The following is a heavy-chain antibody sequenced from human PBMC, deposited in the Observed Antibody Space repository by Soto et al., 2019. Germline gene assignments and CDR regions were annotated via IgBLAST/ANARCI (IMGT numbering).Heavy chain of an antibody. CDR2: ISWNSGSI. Sequence: EVQLVESGGGLVQPGRSLRLSCAASGFTFDDYAMHWVRQAPGKGLEWVSGISWNSGSIGYADSVKGRFTISRDNAKNSLYLQMNSLRAEDTALYYCAKDIGIVVVVAATLVRDYGMDVWGQGTTVTVSS. CDR1: GFTFDDYA. CDR3: AKDIGIVVVVAATLVRDYGMDV. V-gene: IGHV3-9*01. D-gene: IGHD2-15*01. J-gene: IGHJ6*02.